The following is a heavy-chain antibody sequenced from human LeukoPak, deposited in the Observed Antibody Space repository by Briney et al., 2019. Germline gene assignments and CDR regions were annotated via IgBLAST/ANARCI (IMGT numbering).Heavy chain of an antibody. V-gene: IGHV4-4*07. Sequence: SETLSLTCTVSGGSISSYYWSWIRQPAGKGLEWVGRIYTSGSTNYNPSLKSRVTMSVDTSKNQFSLKLSSVTAADTAVYYCARDWDCSSTSCYSYYGMDVWGQGTTVTVSS. CDR1: GGSISSYY. J-gene: IGHJ6*02. CDR2: IYTSGST. D-gene: IGHD2-2*01. CDR3: ARDWDCSSTSCYSYYGMDV.